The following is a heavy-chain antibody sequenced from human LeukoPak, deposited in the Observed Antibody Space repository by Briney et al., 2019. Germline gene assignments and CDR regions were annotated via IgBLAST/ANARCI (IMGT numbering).Heavy chain of an antibody. V-gene: IGHV1-18*01. D-gene: IGHD5-12*01. CDR3: ATFSGYENYSYMDV. CDR2: ISAYNGNT. CDR1: GYTFTSYG. Sequence: GASVKVSCKASGYTFTSYGISWVREAPGQGLEWVGWISAYNGNTNYAQKLQGRGTMTTDTSTSTAYMELRSLRSDDTAVYYSATFSGYENYSYMDVWGKGTPVTVSS. J-gene: IGHJ6*03.